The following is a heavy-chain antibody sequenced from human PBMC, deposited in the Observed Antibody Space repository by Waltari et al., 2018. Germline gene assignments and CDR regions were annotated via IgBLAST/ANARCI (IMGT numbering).Heavy chain of an antibody. CDR2: ISYDGSNK. V-gene: IGHV3-30*03. J-gene: IGHJ4*02. CDR1: GFPFSSYG. D-gene: IGHD1-26*01. Sequence: QVQLVESGGGVVQPGRSLRLSCAASGFPFSSYGMHWVRQAPGKGLEWVAVISYDGSNKYYADSVKGRFTISRDNSKNTLYLQMNSLRAEDTAVYYCAREVGALDYWGQGTLVTVSS. CDR3: AREVGALDY.